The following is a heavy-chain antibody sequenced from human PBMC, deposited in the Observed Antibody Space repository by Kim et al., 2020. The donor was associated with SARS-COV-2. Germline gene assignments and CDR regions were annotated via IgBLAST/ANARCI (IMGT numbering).Heavy chain of an antibody. D-gene: IGHD3-9*01. J-gene: IGHJ4*02. V-gene: IGHV3-23*01. CDR3: AKCTYFDWLLSDFDY. CDR1: GFTFSSYA. Sequence: GGSLRLSCAASGFTFSSYAMSWVRQAPGKGLEWVSAISGSGGSTYYADSVKGRFTISRDNSKNTLYLQMNSLRAEDTAVYYCAKCTYFDWLLSDFDYWGQGTLVTVSS. CDR2: ISGSGGST.